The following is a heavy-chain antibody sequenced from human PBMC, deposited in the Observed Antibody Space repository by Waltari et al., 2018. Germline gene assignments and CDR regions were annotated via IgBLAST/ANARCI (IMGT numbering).Heavy chain of an antibody. D-gene: IGHD6-6*01. CDR2: IYPSGRT. J-gene: IGHJ4*02. V-gene: IGHV4-4*02. CDR1: GGSISSSNW. CDR3: ARDQSPQYSSSSTFDY. Sequence: QVQLQESGPGLVKPSGTLSLTCAVSGGSISSSNWWSWVRQPPGKGLGWIGEIYPSGRTNHNPSLKSRVTRSVDKSKNQFSLKLSSVTAADTAVYYCARDQSPQYSSSSTFDYWGQGTLVTVSS.